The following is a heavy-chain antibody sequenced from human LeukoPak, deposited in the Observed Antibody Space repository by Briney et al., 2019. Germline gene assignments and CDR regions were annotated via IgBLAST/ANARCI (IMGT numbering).Heavy chain of an antibody. CDR1: GGSISSYY. CDR3: ARDLNWYSGYLFDY. V-gene: IGHV4-4*07. Sequence: SETLSLTCTVSGGSISSYYGSWIRLPAGKGLDRIGRIYTSGSTNYNPSLKSRVTMSVDTSKNQFSLKLSSVTAADTAVYYCARDLNWYSGYLFDYWGQGTLVTVSS. D-gene: IGHD5-12*01. J-gene: IGHJ4*02. CDR2: IYTSGST.